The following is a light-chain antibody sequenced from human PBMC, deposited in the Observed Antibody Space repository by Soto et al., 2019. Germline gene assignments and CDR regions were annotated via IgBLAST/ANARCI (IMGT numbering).Light chain of an antibody. Sequence: QSALTQPRSVSGSPGQSVTISCSGTSSDVGAYNDVSWYQHHPGKAPKVMIYDISERPSGVPDRFSGSKSDNKASLTISGLQDEDEADYYCCSYAGRYSWVFGGGTKLTVL. CDR2: DIS. V-gene: IGLV2-11*01. J-gene: IGLJ3*02. CDR1: SSDVGAYND. CDR3: CSYAGRYSWV.